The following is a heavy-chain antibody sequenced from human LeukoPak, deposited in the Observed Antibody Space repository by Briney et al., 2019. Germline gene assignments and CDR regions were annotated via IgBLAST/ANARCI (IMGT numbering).Heavy chain of an antibody. CDR3: ARGDLAATDTGYSYYGMDV. CDR2: VYYRGTT. J-gene: IGHJ6*02. Sequence: SETLSLTCTVSGGSISNYYWSCIRQPPGKGLDWIGCVYYRGTTNYNPSLKSRVTISVDTSKNHFSLKVTSVTAADTAMYYCARGDLAATDTGYSYYGMDVWGQGTTVTVSS. D-gene: IGHD6-13*01. V-gene: IGHV4-59*01. CDR1: GGSISNYY.